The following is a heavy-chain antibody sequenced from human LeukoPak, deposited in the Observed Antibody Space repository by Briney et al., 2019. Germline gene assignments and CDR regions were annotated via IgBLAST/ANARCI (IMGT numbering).Heavy chain of an antibody. J-gene: IGHJ5*02. CDR2: INPNSGGT. Sequence: ASVKVSCKASGYTFTGYYMHWVRQAPGQGLEWMGWINPNSGGTNYAQKFQGWVTMTRDTSISTAYMELSRLRSDDTAVYYCARENCSSTSCQSNWFDPWGQGTLVTVSS. CDR1: GYTFTGYY. CDR3: ARENCSSTSCQSNWFDP. V-gene: IGHV1-2*04. D-gene: IGHD2-2*01.